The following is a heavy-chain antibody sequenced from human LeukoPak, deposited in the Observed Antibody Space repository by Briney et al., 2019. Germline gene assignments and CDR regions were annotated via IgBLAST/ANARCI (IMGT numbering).Heavy chain of an antibody. CDR1: GFTFSSYW. V-gene: IGHV3-23*01. J-gene: IGHJ4*02. CDR3: AKALSNHGYSSGSDY. Sequence: PGGSLRLSCAASGFTFSSYWMHWVRQAPGKGLEWVSSISGSGGSPYYADSVKGRFTISRDNSKNTLYLQMNSLRAEDTAVYYCAKALSNHGYSSGSDYWGQGTLVTVSS. D-gene: IGHD6-19*01. CDR2: ISGSGGSP.